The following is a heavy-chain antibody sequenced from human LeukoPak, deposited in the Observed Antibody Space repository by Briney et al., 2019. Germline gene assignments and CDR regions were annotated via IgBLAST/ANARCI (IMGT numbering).Heavy chain of an antibody. CDR1: GFTFSSYA. V-gene: IGHV3-23*01. CDR2: ISGSGGST. CDR3: AKRPVVRGVIAYYFDY. Sequence: GGSLRLSCAASGFTFSSYAMSWVRQAPGKGLEWVSAISGSGGSTYYADSVKGRFTIPRDNSKNTLYLQMNSLRAEDTAVYYCAKRPVVRGVIAYYFDYWGQGTLVTVSS. D-gene: IGHD3-10*01. J-gene: IGHJ4*02.